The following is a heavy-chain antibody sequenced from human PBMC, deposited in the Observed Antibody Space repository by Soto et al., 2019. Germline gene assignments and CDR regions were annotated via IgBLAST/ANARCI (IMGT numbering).Heavy chain of an antibody. CDR3: TRVRGGRGGF. V-gene: IGHV3-74*01. CDR1: GFTFSNYW. J-gene: IGHJ4*02. CDR2: TNQHGTII. Sequence: EVQLVESGGGLVQPGGSLRLSCEASGFTFSNYWFHWVRQAPGKGLVWVSRTNQHGTIIDYADFAKGRFTISRDNAKTFLYRERTRLRAEDTVVYYCTRVRGGRGGFWGQGTLVTVSS. D-gene: IGHD3-16*01.